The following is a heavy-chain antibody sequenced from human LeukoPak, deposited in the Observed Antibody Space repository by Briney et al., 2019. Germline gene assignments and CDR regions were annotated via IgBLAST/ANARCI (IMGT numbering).Heavy chain of an antibody. CDR3: ARGRGNFDWLLWVLGLFDY. D-gene: IGHD3-9*01. V-gene: IGHV1-2*02. CDR2: INPNSGGT. CDR1: GYTFTGYY. J-gene: IGHJ4*02. Sequence: GASVKVSCKASGYTFTGYYMHWVRQAPGQGLEWMGWINPNSGGTNYAQKFQGRVTMTRDTSISTAYMELSRLRSDDTAVYYCARGRGNFDWLLWVLGLFDYWGQGTLVTVSS.